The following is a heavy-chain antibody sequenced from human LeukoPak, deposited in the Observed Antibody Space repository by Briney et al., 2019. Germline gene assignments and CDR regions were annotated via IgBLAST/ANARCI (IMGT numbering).Heavy chain of an antibody. CDR2: ISGDHAT. CDR1: GFTFGHYA. J-gene: IGHJ4*02. V-gene: IGHV3-23*01. Sequence: GGSLRLSCAASGFTFGHYAMSWVRQAPGKGLEWVAAISGDHATYGSNSLRGRFTISRDNSKNMLYLQMNGLRAEDSAVYYCAKDTQGVRGNFLFEYWGQGTLVTVSS. CDR3: AKDTQGVRGNFLFEY. D-gene: IGHD2-8*01.